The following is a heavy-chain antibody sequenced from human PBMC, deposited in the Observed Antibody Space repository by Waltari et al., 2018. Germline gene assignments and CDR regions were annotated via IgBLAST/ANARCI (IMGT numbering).Heavy chain of an antibody. CDR3: ARDWYNGNDLRPGSPALVVFDI. D-gene: IGHD1-20*01. Sequence: QVQLVQSGAEVKKPGSSVKVSCKASGGTCSSYAISWVRQAPGHGLEWMGGISPILGIANYAQKFQGRGTIHGDDSTSPAYRELGSLRSEDTAVYYCARDWYNGNDLRPGSPALVVFDIWGQGTMVTVSS. CDR1: GGTCSSYA. J-gene: IGHJ3*02. V-gene: IGHV1-69*04. CDR2: ISPILGIA.